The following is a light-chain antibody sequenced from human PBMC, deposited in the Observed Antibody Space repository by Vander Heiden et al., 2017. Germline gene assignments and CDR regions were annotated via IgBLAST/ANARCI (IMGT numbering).Light chain of an antibody. Sequence: EIVLTQPPGTLSLSPGERATLSCRASQSVSSSYLAWYQQKPGQAPRLLIYDASSRATGIPDRFSGSGSGTDFTLTISRLEPEDFAVYYCQQYGSSPRTFGQGTRLEIK. J-gene: IGKJ5*01. V-gene: IGKV3-20*01. CDR2: DAS. CDR1: QSVSSSY. CDR3: QQYGSSPRT.